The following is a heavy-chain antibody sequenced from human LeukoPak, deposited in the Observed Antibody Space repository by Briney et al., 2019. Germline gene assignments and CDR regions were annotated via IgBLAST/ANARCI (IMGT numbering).Heavy chain of an antibody. J-gene: IGHJ2*01. D-gene: IGHD6-19*01. CDR1: GGSISSYY. Sequence: PSETLSLTCTVSGGSISSYYWSWIRQPPGKGLEWIGYIYYSGSTNYNPSLKSRVTISVDTSKNQFSLKLSSVTAADTAVYYCARVGRSGWLDWYFDLWGRGTLVTVSS. CDR2: IYYSGST. CDR3: ARVGRSGWLDWYFDL. V-gene: IGHV4-59*01.